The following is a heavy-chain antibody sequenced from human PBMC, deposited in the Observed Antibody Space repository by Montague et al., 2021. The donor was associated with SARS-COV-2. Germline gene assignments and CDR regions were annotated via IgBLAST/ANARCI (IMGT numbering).Heavy chain of an antibody. CDR3: ASHPVFQQLYS. Sequence: SETLSLTCAVYGGSFHIFSWGWIRQSPGKGLEWIGEVDHSGNTKYNPSLKSRVTISLDTSKNQFSLTLNSVTAADTAIYYCASHPVFQQLYSWGQGTLVSVSS. V-gene: IGHV4-34*01. CDR2: VDHSGNT. D-gene: IGHD6-13*01. J-gene: IGHJ4*02. CDR1: GGSFHIFS.